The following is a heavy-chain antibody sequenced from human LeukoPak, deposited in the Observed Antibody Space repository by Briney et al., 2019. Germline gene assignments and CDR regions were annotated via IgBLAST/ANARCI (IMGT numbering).Heavy chain of an antibody. Sequence: QTGGSLRLSCAASGFTFSRSAMTWVRQGPGTGLEFVASIIYSGGATYYADSVKGRFTISRDNSKNTLYLQMNSLRAEDTALYYCAKDGLYYDGSENDYYFDSWGQGTLVTVSS. J-gene: IGHJ4*02. CDR3: AKDGLYYDGSENDYYFDS. V-gene: IGHV3-23*01. CDR2: IIYSGGAT. CDR1: GFTFSRSA. D-gene: IGHD3-22*01.